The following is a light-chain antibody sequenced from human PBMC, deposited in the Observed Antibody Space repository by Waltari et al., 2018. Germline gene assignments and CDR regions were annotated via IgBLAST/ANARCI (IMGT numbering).Light chain of an antibody. Sequence: DIQLPQSPFPLSASVGARVILTCRASQSISNWLAWYQHKPGKAPKLLIDKASTLASGVPSRFSGSGSGTDFSLTISSLQPDDFATYYCQQYNSYSLLTFGGGTKVEIK. CDR3: QQYNSYSLLT. CDR2: KAS. J-gene: IGKJ4*01. CDR1: QSISNW. V-gene: IGKV1-5*03.